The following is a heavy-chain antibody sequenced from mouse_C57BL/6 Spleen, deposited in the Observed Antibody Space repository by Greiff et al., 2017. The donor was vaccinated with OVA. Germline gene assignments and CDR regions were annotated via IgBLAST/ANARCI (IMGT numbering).Heavy chain of an antibody. V-gene: IGHV5-6*02. CDR3: ARPGTGFDY. CDR2: ISSGGSYT. Sequence: DVKLVESGGDLVKPGGSLKLSCAASGFTFSSYGMSWVRQTPDKRLEWVATISSGGSYTYYPASVKGRFTISGDNAKNTLYLQMSSLKSEDTAMYYCARPGTGFDYWGQGTTLTVSS. J-gene: IGHJ2*01. CDR1: GFTFSSYG. D-gene: IGHD3-3*01.